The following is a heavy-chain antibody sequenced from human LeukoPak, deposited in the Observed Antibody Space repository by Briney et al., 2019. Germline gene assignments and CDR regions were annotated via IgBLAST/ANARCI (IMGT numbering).Heavy chain of an antibody. V-gene: IGHV3-30*04. CDR1: GFTFSSYT. CDR3: ARGYSQYFQH. D-gene: IGHD6-13*01. J-gene: IGHJ1*01. CDR2: ISYDGSNK. Sequence: PGRSLRLSCAASGFTFSSYTMHWVRQAPGKGLEWVAVISYDGSNKYYADSVKGRFTISRDNSKNTLYLQMNSLRAEDTAVYYCARGYSQYFQHWGQGTLVTVSS.